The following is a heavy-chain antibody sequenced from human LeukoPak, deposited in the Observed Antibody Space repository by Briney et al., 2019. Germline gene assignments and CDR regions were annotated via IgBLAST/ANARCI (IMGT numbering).Heavy chain of an antibody. CDR3: ARTYYYDSSGYPYFDY. J-gene: IGHJ4*02. CDR1: GGSISSYY. V-gene: IGHV4-59*01. CDR2: LYYSGST. Sequence: PSVNLSLTCTVSGGSISSYYWSWLPQPPGKGRVGIGDLYYSGSTNYNPSLKSRVTISVGTSKNPFSLKLSSVTAADTAVYYCARTYYYDSSGYPYFDYWGQGTLVTVSS. D-gene: IGHD3-22*01.